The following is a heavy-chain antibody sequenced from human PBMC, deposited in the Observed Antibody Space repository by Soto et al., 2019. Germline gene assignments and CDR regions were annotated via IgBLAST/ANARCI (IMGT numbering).Heavy chain of an antibody. CDR2: ISSDGSRT. CDR3: ARVYSSLSSYDY. J-gene: IGHJ4*02. Sequence: GGSLRPSSAPSGFTPSTFWRHLVRPAPGKGLVWVSRISSDGSRTSYADSVKGRFTISRDNAKNTLYLQMNSLRAEDTAIYYCARVYSSLSSYDYWGQGTLVTVSS. CDR1: GFTPSTFW. D-gene: IGHD5-18*01. V-gene: IGHV3-74*01.